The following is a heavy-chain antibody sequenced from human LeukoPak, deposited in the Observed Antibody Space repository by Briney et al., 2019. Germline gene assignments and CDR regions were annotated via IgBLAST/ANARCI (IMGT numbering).Heavy chain of an antibody. CDR1: GYSFSTYG. V-gene: IGHV1-18*01. D-gene: IGHD4-17*01. CDR3: ASQTTVTTGLDY. CDR2: ISPHKGNT. Sequence: ASVKVSCKASGYSFSTYGISWVRQAPGQGPEWMGWISPHKGNTNYAQKFWGRVTITTDESTSTAYMELSSLRSEDTAVYYYASQTTVTTGLDYWGQGTPGTVSS. J-gene: IGHJ4*02.